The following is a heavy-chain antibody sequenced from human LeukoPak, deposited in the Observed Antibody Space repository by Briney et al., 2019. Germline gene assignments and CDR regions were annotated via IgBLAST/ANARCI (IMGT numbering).Heavy chain of an antibody. CDR1: GYTFTSYG. Sequence: ASVKVSCKASGYTFTSYGISWVRQAPGQGLEWMGWISAYNGNTNYAQKLQGRVTMTTDTSTSTAYMELRSLRSDDTAVYYCARDAMVRGVITHYYYYYMDVWGKGTTVTISS. CDR3: ARDAMVRGVITHYYYYYMDV. D-gene: IGHD3-10*01. V-gene: IGHV1-18*01. CDR2: ISAYNGNT. J-gene: IGHJ6*03.